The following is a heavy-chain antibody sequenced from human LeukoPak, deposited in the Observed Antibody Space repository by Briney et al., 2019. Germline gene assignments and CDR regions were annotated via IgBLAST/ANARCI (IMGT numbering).Heavy chain of an antibody. V-gene: IGHV4-34*01. J-gene: IGHJ6*02. CDR3: ARGGIVVVPAALYYYYYGMDV. Sequence: SETLSLTCAVYGGSFSGYYWSWIRQPPGKGLEWIGEINHRGSTNYNPSLKSRVTISVDTSKNQFSLKLSSVTAADTAVYYCARGGIVVVPAALYYYYYGMDVWGQGTTVTVSS. CDR1: GGSFSGYY. CDR2: INHRGST. D-gene: IGHD2-2*01.